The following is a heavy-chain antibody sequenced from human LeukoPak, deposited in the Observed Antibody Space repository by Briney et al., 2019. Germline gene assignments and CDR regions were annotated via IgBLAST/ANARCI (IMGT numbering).Heavy chain of an antibody. CDR2: IYSGGPT. CDR1: GITVNTNY. J-gene: IGHJ5*02. CDR3: ARNSYAVLTGYSRGRLDL. D-gene: IGHD3-9*01. Sequence: GGSLRLSCAASGITVNTNYMNWVRQAPGKGLEWVSIIYSGGPTYYADSVNGRFTISRDNFKNTVYLQMNSLKVEDTAVYYCARNSYAVLTGYSRGRLDLWGPGTLVTVSS. V-gene: IGHV3-66*02.